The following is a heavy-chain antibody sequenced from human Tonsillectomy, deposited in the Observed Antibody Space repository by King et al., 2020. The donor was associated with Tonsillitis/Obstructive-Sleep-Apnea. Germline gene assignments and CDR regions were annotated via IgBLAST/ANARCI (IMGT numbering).Heavy chain of an antibody. CDR3: ARDRGFVYLLGIYCFDY. D-gene: IGHD3-10*01. CDR2: IIPILGIA. Sequence: VQLVESGAEVKKPGSSVKVSCKASGGTFNDYAISWVRQAPGQGLEWMGRIIPILGIANYAQQFQGRVTITADKSTSTAYMELRSLGSEDTAFYYCARDRGFVYLLGIYCFDYWGQGTPVTVSS. CDR1: GGTFNDYA. J-gene: IGHJ4*02. V-gene: IGHV1-69*09.